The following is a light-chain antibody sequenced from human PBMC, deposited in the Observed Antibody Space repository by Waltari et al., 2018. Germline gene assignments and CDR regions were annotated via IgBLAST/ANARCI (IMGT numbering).Light chain of an antibody. V-gene: IGKV1-39*01. CDR3: QQSYTIPIT. J-gene: IGKJ3*01. CDR2: AAS. Sequence: DIQMTQSQSSLSASVGDRVTITCRSSQSIRTYLNWYHQIPGKAPSLLIHAASTLQSGVPSRFSGSGSGTDFTLTISSLQPEDFAIYYCQQSYTIPITFGPGTKVHI. CDR1: QSIRTY.